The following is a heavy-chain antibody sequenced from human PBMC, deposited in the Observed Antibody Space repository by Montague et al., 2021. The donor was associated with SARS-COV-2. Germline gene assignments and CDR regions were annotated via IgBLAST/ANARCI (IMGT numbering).Heavy chain of an antibody. D-gene: IGHD3-16*02. CDR2: INRSGST. CDR3: ARGQPPRITFGGIISYGLDV. J-gene: IGHJ6*02. Sequence: SETLSLTRALYGGSFSGYYWTWIRQPRGKGLEWIGEINRSGSTNXNPSLKSRVTISVDTSKNQFSLKLRSVTAADTAVYYCARGQPPRITFGGIISYGLDVWGQGTTVTVSS. CDR1: GGSFSGYY. V-gene: IGHV4-34*01.